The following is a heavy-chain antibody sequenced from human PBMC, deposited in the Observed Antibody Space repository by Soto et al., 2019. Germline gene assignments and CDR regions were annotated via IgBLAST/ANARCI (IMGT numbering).Heavy chain of an antibody. V-gene: IGHV1-18*01. D-gene: IGHD3-22*01. Sequence: ASVKVSCKASGYTFSRYGISWVRQAPGQGLEWMGWISGYNGNTNYAQKLQDRVTITRDMSTSTAYMELSSLRSEDTAVYYCAAGEIVVVTGPLFDYWGQGTLVTVSS. J-gene: IGHJ4*02. CDR3: AAGEIVVVTGPLFDY. CDR1: GYTFSRYG. CDR2: ISGYNGNT.